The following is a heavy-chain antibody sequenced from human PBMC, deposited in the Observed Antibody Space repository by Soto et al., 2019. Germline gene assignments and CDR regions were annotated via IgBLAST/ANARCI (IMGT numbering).Heavy chain of an antibody. CDR3: ARGLFGYYYYMDV. V-gene: IGHV4-59*08. CDR2: IYYSGST. Sequence: PSETLSLTCTVSGGSISSYYWSWIRQPPGKGLEWIGYIYYSGSTNYNPSLKSRVTISVDTSKNQFSLKLSSVTAADTAVYYCARGLFGYYYYMDVWGKGTTVNVSS. CDR1: GGSISSYY. J-gene: IGHJ6*03. D-gene: IGHD3-10*02.